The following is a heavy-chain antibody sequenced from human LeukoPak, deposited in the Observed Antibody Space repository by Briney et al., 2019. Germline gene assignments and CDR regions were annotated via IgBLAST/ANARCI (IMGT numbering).Heavy chain of an antibody. CDR3: ARLTETVMRTGWIWAFDI. Sequence: SETLSLTCTVSGVSISSHYWGWIRQPAGKGLEWIGHIYISGSTNYNPSLKSRVSMSVDTSEKQFSLNLNSVTAADTAVYYCARLTETVMRTGWIWAFDIWGQGTLVTVSS. V-gene: IGHV4-4*07. CDR1: GVSISSHY. D-gene: IGHD4-17*01. CDR2: IYISGST. J-gene: IGHJ3*02.